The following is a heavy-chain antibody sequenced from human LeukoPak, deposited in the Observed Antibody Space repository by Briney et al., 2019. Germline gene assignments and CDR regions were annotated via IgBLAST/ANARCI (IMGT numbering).Heavy chain of an antibody. Sequence: ASVKVSCKASGYTFTGNYMHWVRQAPGQGLEWMGRINPNSGGTNYAQKFQGRVTMTRDTSISTAYMELSRLRSDDTAVYYCARDHSSGWSHFDYWGQGTLVTVSS. CDR3: ARDHSSGWSHFDY. CDR2: INPNSGGT. V-gene: IGHV1-2*06. D-gene: IGHD6-19*01. CDR1: GYTFTGNY. J-gene: IGHJ4*02.